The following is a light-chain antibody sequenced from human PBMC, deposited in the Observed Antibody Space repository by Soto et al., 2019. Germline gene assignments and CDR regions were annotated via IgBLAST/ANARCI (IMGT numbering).Light chain of an antibody. J-gene: IGKJ1*01. CDR1: QGIANW. V-gene: IGKV1D-16*01. CDR3: QQYNSYWT. CDR2: AAS. Sequence: DIRRTQSPSSVSASVGDRVTITFRASQGIANWLAWYQQKAGKAPKLLISAASRLQSGVPSRFSGRGSGTEFTLTISSLQPDDFATYYCQQYNSYWTFGQGTKVDIK.